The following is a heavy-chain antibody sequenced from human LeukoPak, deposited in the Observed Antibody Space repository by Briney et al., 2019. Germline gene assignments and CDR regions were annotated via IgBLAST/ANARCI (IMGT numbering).Heavy chain of an antibody. D-gene: IGHD3-22*01. V-gene: IGHV3-7*01. CDR3: ANGGTYSSGP. J-gene: IGHJ5*02. Sequence: GGSLRLSCAASGFTFSNAWMSWVRQAPGKGLEWVATIKPDGSAQYYVDSVKGRFTISRDNAKNSLFLQINSLRAEDTAVYYCANGGTYSSGPWGQGTLVTVSS. CDR2: IKPDGSAQ. CDR1: GFTFSNAW.